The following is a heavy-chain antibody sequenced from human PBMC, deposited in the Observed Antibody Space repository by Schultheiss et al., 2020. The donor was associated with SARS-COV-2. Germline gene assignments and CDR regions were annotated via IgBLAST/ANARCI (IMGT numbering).Heavy chain of an antibody. J-gene: IGHJ4*02. CDR2: IYTSGST. V-gene: IGHV4-4*07. CDR3: ARGSCSGGSCYFDY. CDR1: GGSISSYY. Sequence: SETLSLTCTVSGGSISSYYWSWIRQPAGKGLEWIGRIYTSGSTNYNPSLKSRVTMSVDTSKNQFSLKLSSVTAADTAVYYCARGSCSGGSCYFDYWGQGTLVTVSS. D-gene: IGHD2-15*01.